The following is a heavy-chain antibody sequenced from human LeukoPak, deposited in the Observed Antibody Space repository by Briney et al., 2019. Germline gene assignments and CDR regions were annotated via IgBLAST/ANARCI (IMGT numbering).Heavy chain of an antibody. CDR1: GFTFSSYS. Sequence: GGSLRLSCAASGFTFSSYSMNWVRQAPGKGLEWVSYISSSSSTIYYADSVKGRFTISRDNAKNSLYLQMNSLRAEDTALYFCAKDISRQIAAAGTDYWGQGTLVTVSS. V-gene: IGHV3-48*04. D-gene: IGHD6-13*01. J-gene: IGHJ4*02. CDR3: AKDISRQIAAAGTDY. CDR2: ISSSSSTI.